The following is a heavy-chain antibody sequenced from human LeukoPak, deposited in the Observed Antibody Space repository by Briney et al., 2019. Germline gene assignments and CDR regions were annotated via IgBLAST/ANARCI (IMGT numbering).Heavy chain of an antibody. CDR1: GLTFSRRW. CDR2: IKEDGSQK. J-gene: IGHJ4*02. CDR3: AGDRGYLQFDY. Sequence: GGSLRLSCSASGLTFSRRWMSWVRQTPGKGLEWVANIKEDGSQKNYADSVMGRFTISRDNAENSLYLQLNSLRAEDTAMYYCAGDRGYLQFDYWGQGTPVTVSS. D-gene: IGHD3-10*01. V-gene: IGHV3-7*03.